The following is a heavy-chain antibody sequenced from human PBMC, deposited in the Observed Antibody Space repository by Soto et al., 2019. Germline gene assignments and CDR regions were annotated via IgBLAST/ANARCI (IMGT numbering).Heavy chain of an antibody. CDR3: ARDRLRDVIWDAFDI. J-gene: IGHJ3*02. Sequence: QVQLQESGPGLVKPSQTLSLTCTVSGGSISSGGYYWSWIRQHPGKGLEWIGYIYYSGSTYYNPSLKSRVTISVDTSKNQFSLKLSSVTAADTAVYYCARDRLRDVIWDAFDIWGQGTMVTVSS. CDR2: IYYSGST. D-gene: IGHD4-17*01. V-gene: IGHV4-31*03. CDR1: GGSISSGGYY.